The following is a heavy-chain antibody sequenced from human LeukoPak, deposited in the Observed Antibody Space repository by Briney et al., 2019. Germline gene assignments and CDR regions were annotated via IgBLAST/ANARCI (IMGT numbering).Heavy chain of an antibody. Sequence: GGSLRLSCGASGYSFSAYWMHWVRQGPGKGLEWVANIKQDGSEKYYVDSVKGRFTISRDNAKNSLYLQMNSLRAEDTAVYYCARGPLYGDYDYYFDYWGQGTLVTVSS. CDR1: GYSFSAYW. D-gene: IGHD4-17*01. CDR3: ARGPLYGDYDYYFDY. J-gene: IGHJ4*02. V-gene: IGHV3-7*01. CDR2: IKQDGSEK.